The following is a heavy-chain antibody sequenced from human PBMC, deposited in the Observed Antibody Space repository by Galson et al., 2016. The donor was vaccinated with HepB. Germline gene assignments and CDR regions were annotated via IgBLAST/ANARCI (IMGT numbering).Heavy chain of an antibody. V-gene: IGHV3-11*06. D-gene: IGHD1-14*01. CDR2: ISGSGAET. J-gene: IGHJ4*02. CDR3: AREGFGDHMFEN. CDR1: GFPFDEFY. Sequence: SLRLSCAASGFPFDEFYMSWIREAPGKGLEWVSYISGSGAETKYADSVKGRFTISRDNTRNSVFLLMTSLRADDTGVYYCAREGFGDHMFENWAQGTLVTVSS.